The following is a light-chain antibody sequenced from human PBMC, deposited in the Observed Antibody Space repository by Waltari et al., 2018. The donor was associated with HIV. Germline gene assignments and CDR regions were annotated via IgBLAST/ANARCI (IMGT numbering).Light chain of an antibody. CDR3: NSYAGSNNVV. CDR1: SSDVGGYNY. CDR2: EVS. J-gene: IGLJ2*01. V-gene: IGLV2-8*01. Sequence: QSALTQPPSASGSPGQSVTISCTGTSSDVGGYNYVSWYQQHPGKAPKLMIYEVSKRPSGVPHRFSGSKSGNTASLTVSGLQAEDEADYYCNSYAGSNNVVFGGGTKVTVL.